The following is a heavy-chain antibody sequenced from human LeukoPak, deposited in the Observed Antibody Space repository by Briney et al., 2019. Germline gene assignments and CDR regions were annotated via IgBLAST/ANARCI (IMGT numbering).Heavy chain of an antibody. CDR1: AFTFNTYW. CDR2: INGDESST. V-gene: IGHV3-74*01. CDR3: ARSDTAMVWVSASGHFDY. D-gene: IGHD5-18*01. J-gene: IGHJ4*02. Sequence: GGSLRLSCAASAFTFNTYWMHWLRQVPGRGLEGVSHINGDESSTNYADSVKGRFTISRDNAKNSLYLQMNSLRAEDTAVYYCARSDTAMVWVSASGHFDYWGQGTLVTVSS.